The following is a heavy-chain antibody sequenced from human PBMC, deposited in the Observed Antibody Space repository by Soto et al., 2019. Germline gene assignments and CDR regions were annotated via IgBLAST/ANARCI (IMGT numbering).Heavy chain of an antibody. Sequence: QVQLVQSGAEVKRPGSSVKVSCESSGDTFNSYLISWVRQAPGQGLEWMGGIIPIIRVTHYAQRFQGRVTISALSSTCTAYMELTNLGFEKTALYCCARGSLGHKGAENWGQG. J-gene: IGHJ4*02. V-gene: IGHV1-69*17. CDR3: ARGSLGHKGAEN. CDR2: IIPIIRVT. CDR1: GDTFNSYL. D-gene: IGHD7-27*01.